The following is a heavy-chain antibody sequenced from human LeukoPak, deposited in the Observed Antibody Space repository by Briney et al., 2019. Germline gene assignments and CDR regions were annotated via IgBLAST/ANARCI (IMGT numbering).Heavy chain of an antibody. Sequence: PGGSLRLSCAASGFTVSDNYMSWVRQAPGKGLEWVSVIYSGGSIYYTDSVKGRFTISRHNSKNTLYLQMNSLRTEDTAVYYCASGSRFDYWGRGTLVAVSS. D-gene: IGHD5/OR15-5a*01. V-gene: IGHV3-53*04. J-gene: IGHJ4*02. CDR3: ASGSRFDY. CDR1: GFTVSDNY. CDR2: IYSGGSI.